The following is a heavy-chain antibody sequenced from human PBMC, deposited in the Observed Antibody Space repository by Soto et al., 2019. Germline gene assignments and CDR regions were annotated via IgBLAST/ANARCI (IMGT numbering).Heavy chain of an antibody. Sequence: ASVKVSCKASGYTFTSYGISWVRQAPGQGLEWMGWISAYNGNTNYAQKLQGRVTMTTDTSTSTAYMELSSLRSEDTAVYYCARGNTGIAAAGSTLDYWGQGTLVTVSS. CDR2: ISAYNGNT. D-gene: IGHD6-13*01. CDR3: ARGNTGIAAAGSTLDY. CDR1: GYTFTSYG. V-gene: IGHV1-18*01. J-gene: IGHJ4*02.